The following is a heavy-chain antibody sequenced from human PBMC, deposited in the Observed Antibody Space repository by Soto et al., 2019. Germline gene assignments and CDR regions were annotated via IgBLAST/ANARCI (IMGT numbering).Heavy chain of an antibody. CDR2: IYYSGST. Sequence: PSETLSLTCTVSGGSISSYYWSWIRQPPGKGLEWIGYIYYSGSTNYNPSLKSRVTISVDTSKNQHSLKLSSVTAADTAVYYCARVGRNDLSSGPLYYFDYWRQGTLLTVSS. D-gene: IGHD3-3*01. V-gene: IGHV4-59*12. J-gene: IGHJ4*02. CDR3: ARVGRNDLSSGPLYYFDY. CDR1: GGSISSYY.